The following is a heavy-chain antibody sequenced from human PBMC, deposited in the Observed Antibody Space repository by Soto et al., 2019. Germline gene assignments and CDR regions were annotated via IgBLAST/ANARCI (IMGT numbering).Heavy chain of an antibody. CDR3: AKGSSGWPYYFDY. CDR1: GFTFSSYA. Sequence: GGSLRLSCAASGFTFSSYAMNWVRQAPGKGLEWVSAINGGGGTTYYADSVKGRFTISRDNSKNTLYLQMNSLRAEDTAVYYCAKGSSGWPYYFDYWGQGTLVTVSS. D-gene: IGHD6-19*01. V-gene: IGHV3-23*01. CDR2: INGGGGTT. J-gene: IGHJ4*02.